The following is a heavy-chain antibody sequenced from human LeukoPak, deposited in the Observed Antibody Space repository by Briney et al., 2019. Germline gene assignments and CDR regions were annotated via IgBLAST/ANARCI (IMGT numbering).Heavy chain of an antibody. CDR1: GGSISSSSYY. V-gene: IGHV4-39*01. CDR3: ARQVLWFGELLFNYYYMDV. D-gene: IGHD3-10*01. CDR2: IYYSGST. J-gene: IGHJ6*03. Sequence: PSETLSLTCTVSGGSISSSSYYWGWIRQPPGKGLEWIGSIYYSGSTYYNPSLKSRVTISVDTSKNQFSLKLSSVTAADTAVYYCARQVLWFGELLFNYYYMDVWGKGTTVTVSS.